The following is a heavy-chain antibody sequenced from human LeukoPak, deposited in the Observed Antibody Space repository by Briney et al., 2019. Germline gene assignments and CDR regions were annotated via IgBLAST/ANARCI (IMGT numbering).Heavy chain of an antibody. D-gene: IGHD3-9*01. J-gene: IGHJ3*02. CDR1: GFTFSNAW. V-gene: IGHV3-15*01. CDR2: IKSKTDGGTT. CDR3: TTEGILTGYRNAFDT. Sequence: TGGSLGLSCAASGFTFSNAWMSWVRQAPGKGLEWVGRIKSKTDGGTTDYAAPVKGRFTISRDDSKNTLYLQMNSLKTEDTAVYYCTTEGILTGYRNAFDTWGQGTMVTVSS.